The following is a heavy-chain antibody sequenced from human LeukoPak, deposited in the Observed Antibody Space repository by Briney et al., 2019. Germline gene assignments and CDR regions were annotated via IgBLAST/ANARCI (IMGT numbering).Heavy chain of an antibody. Sequence: SSETLSLTCTVSGGSISSSSYYWGWIRQPPGKGLEWIGSIYYSGSTYYNPSLKSRVTISVDTSKNQFSLKLSSVTAADTAAYYCARFRYGSGSSNFDYWGQGTLVTVSS. CDR1: GGSISSSSYY. V-gene: IGHV4-39*01. J-gene: IGHJ4*02. CDR2: IYYSGST. CDR3: ARFRYGSGSSNFDY. D-gene: IGHD3-10*01.